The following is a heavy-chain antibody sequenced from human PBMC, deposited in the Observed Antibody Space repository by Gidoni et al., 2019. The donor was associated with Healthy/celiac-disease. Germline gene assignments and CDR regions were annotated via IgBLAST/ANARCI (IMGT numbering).Heavy chain of an antibody. CDR2: IYYSGST. V-gene: IGHV4-39*07. J-gene: IGHJ4*02. CDR1: GGSISSSSYY. D-gene: IGHD6-25*01. Sequence: QLQLQESGPGLVKPSETLSLTCTVSGGSISSSSYYWGWIRQSPGKGLEWIGSIYYSGSTYYNPSLKSRVTISVDTSKNQFSLKLSSVTAADTAVYYCAREVQGLVYWGQGTLVTVSS. CDR3: AREVQGLVY.